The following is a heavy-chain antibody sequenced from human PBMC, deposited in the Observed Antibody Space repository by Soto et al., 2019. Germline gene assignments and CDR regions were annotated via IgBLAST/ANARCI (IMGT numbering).Heavy chain of an antibody. V-gene: IGHV1-69*08. Sequence: QVQLVQSGAAVKKPGSSVKVSCTASGGTFSSYTISWVRQAPGQGLEWMGRIIPILGIANYAQKFQGRVTITADKSTSRAYMEPGSLTSEDTAVYYCARDQGWNDVQYGMDVWGQGTTVTVSS. J-gene: IGHJ6*02. CDR2: IIPILGIA. CDR1: GGTFSSYT. D-gene: IGHD1-1*01. CDR3: ARDQGWNDVQYGMDV.